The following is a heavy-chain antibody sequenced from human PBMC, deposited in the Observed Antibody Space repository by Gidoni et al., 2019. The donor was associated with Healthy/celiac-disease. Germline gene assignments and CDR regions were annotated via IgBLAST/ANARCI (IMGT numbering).Heavy chain of an antibody. CDR2: IYTSGST. J-gene: IGHJ5*02. Sequence: QVQLQESGPGLVTPSETLSLTCTVSGGPITSSYWSWIRQPAGNGLEWIGRIYTSGSTNYNPALKSGVTMSVDTSKNQFSLKLSAVTAADKAVYYCARDPTKPTIVVVPAATSSNWFDPWGQGTLVTVSS. CDR3: ARDPTKPTIVVVPAATSSNWFDP. V-gene: IGHV4-4*07. CDR1: GGPITSSY. D-gene: IGHD2-2*01.